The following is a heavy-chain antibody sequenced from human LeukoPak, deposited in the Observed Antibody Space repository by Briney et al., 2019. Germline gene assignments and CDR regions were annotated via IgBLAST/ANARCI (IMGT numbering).Heavy chain of an antibody. CDR1: GFTVSAYA. Sequence: AGGSLRLSCAASGFTVSAYAMAWVRQVPGKGLEWVSTIYDDNTYYADSVKGRFAISTDNSKNTLYLQMNSLRVEDTAVYFCAARKVRGVWFYLDYWGQGTLVTVSS. V-gene: IGHV3-23*01. CDR3: AARKVRGVWFYLDY. D-gene: IGHD3-10*01. J-gene: IGHJ4*02. CDR2: IYDDNT.